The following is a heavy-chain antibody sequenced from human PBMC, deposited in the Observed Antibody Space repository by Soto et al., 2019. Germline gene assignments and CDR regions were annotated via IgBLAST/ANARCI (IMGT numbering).Heavy chain of an antibody. CDR1: GYTFTSYA. Sequence: ASVKVSCKASGYTFTSYAMHWVRQAPGQRLEWMGWINAGNGNTKYSQKFQGRVTITRDTSASTAYMELSSLRSEDTAVYYCARDRPHLFTLRFFGVVNAIDYWGQGTLVTVSS. CDR2: INAGNGNT. V-gene: IGHV1-3*01. CDR3: ARDRPHLFTLRFFGVVNAIDY. D-gene: IGHD3-3*01. J-gene: IGHJ4*02.